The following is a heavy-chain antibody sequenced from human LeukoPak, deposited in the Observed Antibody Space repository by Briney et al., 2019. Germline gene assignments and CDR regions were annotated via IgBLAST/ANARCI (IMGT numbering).Heavy chain of an antibody. V-gene: IGHV3-23*01. CDR2: INAGAST. J-gene: IGHJ4*02. CDR3: AKDGRSTSPR. CDR1: GFNFSKYA. Sequence: GGSLGLSCAASGFNFSKYAMSWVRQAPGKGLEWVSGINAGASTDYADAVRGRFAISRDNSKNTRYLQLNSLRTEDTAPYYRAKDGRSTSPRWGQGTLVTVSS. D-gene: IGHD2/OR15-2a*01.